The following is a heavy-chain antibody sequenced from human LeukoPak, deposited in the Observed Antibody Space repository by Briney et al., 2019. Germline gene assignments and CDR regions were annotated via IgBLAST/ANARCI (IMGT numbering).Heavy chain of an antibody. CDR3: AKDVPGWYDAFDI. CDR1: RFTYEDYA. CDR2: ISGDGGST. V-gene: IGHV3-43*02. Sequence: GWALRLSCAASRFTYEDYAMHWVGQAPGKGLEWVSLISGDGGSTYYADSVKGRFNISLDNSKHSLYLQMNCLRTEDTDLYYCAKDVPGWYDAFDIWGQGTMVTVSS. D-gene: IGHD6-19*01. J-gene: IGHJ3*02.